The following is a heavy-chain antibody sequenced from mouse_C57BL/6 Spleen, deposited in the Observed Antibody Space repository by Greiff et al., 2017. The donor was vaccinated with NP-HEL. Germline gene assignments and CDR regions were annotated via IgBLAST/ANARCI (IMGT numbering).Heavy chain of an antibody. V-gene: IGHV1-42*01. CDR1: GYSFTGYY. D-gene: IGHD4-1*01. CDR2: INPSTGGT. J-gene: IGHJ4*01. Sequence: EVQLQQSGPELVKPGASVKISCKASGYSFTGYYMNWVKQSPEKSLEWIVEINPSTGGTTYNQKFKAKATLTVDKSSSTAYMQLKSLTSEDSAVYYCARSGTDYAMDYWGQGTSVTVSS. CDR3: ARSGTDYAMDY.